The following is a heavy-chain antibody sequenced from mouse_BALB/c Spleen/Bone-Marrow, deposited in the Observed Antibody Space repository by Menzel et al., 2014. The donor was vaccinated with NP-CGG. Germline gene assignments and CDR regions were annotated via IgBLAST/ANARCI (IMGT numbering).Heavy chain of an antibody. V-gene: IGHV5-6*01. Sequence: EVQLVESGGDLVKPGGSLKLSCAASGFTFSSYGMSWVRQTPDKRLEWVATISSGGSSTYYPDMVKGRFTIARDNAKNTLCLQMSSLKSEDAAMYYGERHGVPHWYLDVWGAGTTITVSS. D-gene: IGHD5-1*01. J-gene: IGHJ1*01. CDR1: GFTFSSYG. CDR2: ISSGGSST. CDR3: ERHGVPHWYLDV.